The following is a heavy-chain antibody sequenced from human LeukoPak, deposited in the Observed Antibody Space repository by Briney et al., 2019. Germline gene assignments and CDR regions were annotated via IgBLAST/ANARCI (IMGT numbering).Heavy chain of an antibody. D-gene: IGHD6-13*01. V-gene: IGHV4-34*01. CDR1: GGSFSGYY. CDR3: ARQGSSSWYYFDY. CDR2: INHSGST. Sequence: SETLSLTCAVYGGSFSGYYWSWIRQPPGKGLEWIGEINHSGSTNYNPSLKSRVTISVDTPKNQFSLKLSSVTAADTAVYYCARQGSSSWYYFDYWGQGTLVTVSS. J-gene: IGHJ4*02.